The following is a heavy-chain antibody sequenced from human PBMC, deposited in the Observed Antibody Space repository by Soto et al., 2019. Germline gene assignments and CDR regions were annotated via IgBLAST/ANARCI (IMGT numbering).Heavy chain of an antibody. J-gene: IGHJ3*02. Sequence: QVQLVQSGAEVKKPGASVKVSCKASGYTFTSYYMHWVRQAPGQGLEWMGIINPSGGSTSYAQKFQGRVTMTRDTSTSTVYMELSSLRSEDTAVYYCAGEAKGYSRKEGAFDIWGQGTMVTVSS. D-gene: IGHD6-13*01. CDR1: GYTFTSYY. CDR3: AGEAKGYSRKEGAFDI. V-gene: IGHV1-46*03. CDR2: INPSGGST.